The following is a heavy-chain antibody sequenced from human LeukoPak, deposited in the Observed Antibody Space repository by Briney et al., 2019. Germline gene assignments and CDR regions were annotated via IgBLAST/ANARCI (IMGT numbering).Heavy chain of an antibody. V-gene: IGHV4-4*02. D-gene: IGHD4-17*01. CDR3: ARGHYGDYVSFPTYYFDY. Sequence: SETLSLTCAVSGGSISSSNWWSWVRQPPGKGLEWIGSIYYSGSTYYNPSLKSRVTISVDTSKNQFSLKLSSVTAADTAVYYCARGHYGDYVSFPTYYFDYWGQGTLVTVSS. J-gene: IGHJ4*02. CDR2: IYYSGST. CDR1: GGSISSSNW.